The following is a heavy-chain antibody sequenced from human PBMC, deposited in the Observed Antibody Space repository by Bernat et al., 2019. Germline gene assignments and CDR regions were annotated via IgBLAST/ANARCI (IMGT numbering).Heavy chain of an antibody. Sequence: EVQLVESGGGLVKPGGSLRLSCAASGFTFSSYSMNWVRQAPGKGLEWVSSISSSSSYIYYADSVKGRFTISRDNAKNSLYLQMNSLRAEDTAVYYCARDLTGTTRVYGSFDIWGQGTMVTVSS. D-gene: IGHD1-7*01. CDR1: GFTFSSYS. CDR3: ARDLTGTTRVYGSFDI. J-gene: IGHJ3*02. CDR2: ISSSSSYI. V-gene: IGHV3-21*01.